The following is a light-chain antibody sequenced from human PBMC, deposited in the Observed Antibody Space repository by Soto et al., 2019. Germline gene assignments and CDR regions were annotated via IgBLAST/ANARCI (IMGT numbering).Light chain of an antibody. CDR2: GAS. CDR3: QQYNGWPIT. V-gene: IGKV3-15*01. Sequence: EIVMTQSPGTLSVSPGERATLSCRASQSVGNNLAWHQQKPGQAPRLLIYGASTRATGFPARFSGSGSGTEFTLTISSLQSEDFAVYYCQQYNGWPITFGQGTRLEIK. J-gene: IGKJ5*01. CDR1: QSVGNN.